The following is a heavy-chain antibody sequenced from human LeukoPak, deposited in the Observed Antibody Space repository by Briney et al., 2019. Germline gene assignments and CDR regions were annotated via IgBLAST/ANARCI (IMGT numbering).Heavy chain of an antibody. CDR2: IYYSGST. CDR3: AREGTVDIVAPGL. Sequence: SETLSLTCTVSGGSISSGGYYWSWIRQHPGKGLEWIGYIYYSGSTYYNPSLKSRVTISVDTSKNQFSLKLSSVTAADTAVYYCAREGTVDIVAPGLWGRGTLVTVSS. D-gene: IGHD5-12*01. CDR1: GGSISSGGYY. V-gene: IGHV4-31*03. J-gene: IGHJ2*01.